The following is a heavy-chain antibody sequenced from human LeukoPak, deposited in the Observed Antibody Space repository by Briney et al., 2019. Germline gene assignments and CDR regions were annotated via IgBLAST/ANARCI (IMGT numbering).Heavy chain of an antibody. Sequence: PSETLSLTXTVSGGSISSSSYYWGWIRQPPGKGLEWIGSIYYSGSTYYNPSLKSRVTISVDTSKNQFSLKLSSVTAADTAVYYCGGAAAGTNFDYWGQGTLVTVSS. J-gene: IGHJ4*02. V-gene: IGHV4-39*07. CDR2: IYYSGST. CDR3: GGAAAGTNFDY. CDR1: GGSISSSSYY. D-gene: IGHD6-13*01.